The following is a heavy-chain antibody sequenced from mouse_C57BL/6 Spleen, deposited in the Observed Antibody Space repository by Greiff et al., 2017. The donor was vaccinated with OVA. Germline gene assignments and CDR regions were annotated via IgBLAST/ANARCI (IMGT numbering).Heavy chain of an antibody. CDR2: IYPGDGDT. J-gene: IGHJ1*03. CDR3: AKSYYATRDFDV. CDR1: GYAFSSSW. Sequence: QVQLKQSGPELVKPGASVKISCKASGYAFSSSWMNWVKQRPGKGLEWIGRIYPGDGDTNYNGKFKGKATLTADKSSSTAYMQLSSLTSEDSAVYFCAKSYYATRDFDVWGTGTTVTVSS. V-gene: IGHV1-82*01. D-gene: IGHD1-1*01.